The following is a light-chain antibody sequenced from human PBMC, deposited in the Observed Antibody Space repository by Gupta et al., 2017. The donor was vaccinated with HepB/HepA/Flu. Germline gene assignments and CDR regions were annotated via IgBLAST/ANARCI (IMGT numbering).Light chain of an antibody. CDR2: AAS. J-gene: IGKJ1*01. CDR3: QQESTCPRA. Sequence: ATRMTHPPSSLSASTGDTVTSTCRASQGISSYLAWYQQKPGKAPKLMIYAASTGQSGVPSRFSGSGSGTDFTLTISCLQSEDFATYYCQQESTCPRAFGQGTKVEIK. CDR1: QGISSY. V-gene: IGKV1-8*01.